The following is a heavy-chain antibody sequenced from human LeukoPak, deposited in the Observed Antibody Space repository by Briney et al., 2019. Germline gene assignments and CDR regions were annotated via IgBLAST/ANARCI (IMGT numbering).Heavy chain of an antibody. V-gene: IGHV3-74*01. CDR2: INTDGSST. J-gene: IGHJ6*03. CDR1: GFTFSSYW. Sequence: GGCLRLSCAASGFTFSSYWMHWVRHAPGKGLVWVSRINTDGSSTIYADSVKGRFTISRDNAKNTLYLQMNSLRAEDTAVYYCARVGIVVPDYYYYYMDVWGKGTTVTVSS. CDR3: ARVGIVVPDYYYYYMDV. D-gene: IGHD2-21*01.